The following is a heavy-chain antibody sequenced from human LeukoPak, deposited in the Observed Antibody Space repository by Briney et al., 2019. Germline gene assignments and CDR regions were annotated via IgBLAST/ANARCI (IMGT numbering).Heavy chain of an antibody. Sequence: GESLKISCKSSRDSFTSYWIGWVRQLPGKGLEWMGIIYPGDSDIRYSPSFQGQVAISADKSISTAYLQWSSLKASDTAMYYCARQRYSYGEIDYWGQGTLVTVSS. CDR2: IYPGDSDI. CDR3: ARQRYSYGEIDY. V-gene: IGHV5-51*01. CDR1: RDSFTSYW. J-gene: IGHJ4*02. D-gene: IGHD1-26*01.